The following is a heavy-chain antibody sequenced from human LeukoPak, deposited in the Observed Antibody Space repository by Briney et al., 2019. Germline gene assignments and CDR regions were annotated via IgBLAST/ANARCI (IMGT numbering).Heavy chain of an antibody. D-gene: IGHD3-10*01. CDR2: MNPNSGNT. Sequence: SVKVSCKASGYTFTSYDINWVRQATGQGLEWMGWMNPNSGNTGYAQKFQGRVTLTRNTSISTAYMELSSLRSEDTAVYCCARGHYYGSLFPDYWGQGTLVTVSS. CDR3: ARGHYYGSLFPDY. V-gene: IGHV1-8*01. CDR1: GYTFTSYD. J-gene: IGHJ4*02.